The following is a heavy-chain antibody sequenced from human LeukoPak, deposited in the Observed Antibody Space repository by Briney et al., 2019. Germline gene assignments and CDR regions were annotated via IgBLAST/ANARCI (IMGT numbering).Heavy chain of an antibody. J-gene: IGHJ6*02. CDR1: GFTFANYG. D-gene: IGHD4-11*01. CDR2: ISYDGTNK. CDR3: ARAATDYYYGMDV. Sequence: GRSLRLSCAASGFTFANYGMHWVRQAPGKGLEWVAVISYDGTNKDYADSVKGRFTISRDNSKNTLYLQMNSLRDEDTAVYYCARAATDYYYGMDVWGQGTTVTVSS. V-gene: IGHV3-30-3*01.